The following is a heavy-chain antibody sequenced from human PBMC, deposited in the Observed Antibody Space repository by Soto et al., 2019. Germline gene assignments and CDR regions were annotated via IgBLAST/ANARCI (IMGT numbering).Heavy chain of an antibody. V-gene: IGHV3-64*01. D-gene: IGHD6-19*01. CDR1: GFTFSSYA. J-gene: IGHJ3*02. CDR3: ARLPEAVAGRVPYACDI. Sequence: GGSLRLSCAASGFTFSSYAMHWVRQAPGKGLEYVSSISMNGGSTYYANTVKGRFTISRDNSKNTLYLQMGSLRAEDMAVYNCARLPEAVAGRVPYACDIRGQGTIVTVSS. CDR2: ISMNGGST.